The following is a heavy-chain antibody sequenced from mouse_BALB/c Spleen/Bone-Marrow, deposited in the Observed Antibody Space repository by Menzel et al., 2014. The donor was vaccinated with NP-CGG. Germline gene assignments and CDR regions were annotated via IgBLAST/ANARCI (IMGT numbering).Heavy chain of an antibody. Sequence: EVQLQQSGAELVKPGASVKLSCTASGFNIKDTYMHWVKQRPEQGLEWIGRIDPANGNTKYDPKFQGKATITADTSSNPPYLQLSSLTSEDTAVYYCARYYYGSSYAMDYWGQGTSVTVSS. D-gene: IGHD1-1*01. V-gene: IGHV14-3*02. CDR2: IDPANGNT. J-gene: IGHJ4*01. CDR3: ARYYYGSSYAMDY. CDR1: GFNIKDTY.